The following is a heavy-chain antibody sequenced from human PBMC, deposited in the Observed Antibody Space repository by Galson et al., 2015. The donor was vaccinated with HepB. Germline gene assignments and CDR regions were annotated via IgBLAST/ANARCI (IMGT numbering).Heavy chain of an antibody. D-gene: IGHD2/OR15-2a*01. CDR2: ISYDGSNK. J-gene: IGHJ3*02. CDR3: ARAGPSGTTRDAFDI. Sequence: SLRLSCAASGFTFSSYAMHWVRQAPGKGLEWVAVISYDGSNKYYADSVKGRFTISRDNSKNTLYLQMNSLRAEDTAVYYCARAGPSGTTRDAFDIWGQGTMVTVSS. V-gene: IGHV3-30*04. CDR1: GFTFSSYA.